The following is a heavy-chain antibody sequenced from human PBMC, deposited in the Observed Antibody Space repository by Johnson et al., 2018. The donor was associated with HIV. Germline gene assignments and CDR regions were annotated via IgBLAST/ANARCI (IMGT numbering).Heavy chain of an antibody. V-gene: IGHV3-30-3*01. CDR2: ISYDGSNK. Sequence: QVQLVESGGGVVQPGRSLRLSCAASGFTFSSYAMYWVRQAPGKGLEWVAVISYDGSNKYYADSVKGRFTISRDNSKNTLYLQMNSLRAEDTAVYYCARVTTMIVVVFACDIWGQGTMVTVSS. D-gene: IGHD3-22*01. CDR3: ARVTTMIVVVFACDI. CDR1: GFTFSSYA. J-gene: IGHJ3*02.